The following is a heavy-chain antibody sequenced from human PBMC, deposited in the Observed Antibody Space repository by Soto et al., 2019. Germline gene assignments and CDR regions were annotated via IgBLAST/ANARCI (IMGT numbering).Heavy chain of an antibody. J-gene: IGHJ6*02. CDR3: AREAGKTGYYGMDV. Sequence: QVQVQQSGPGLVRPSGTLLLTCAVSGGSINSRDWWSWVRKPPGKGLEWVGDIYDDGTINYDSSLKCRVTKSVDKSKNQLSLNLTSVTAADAAVYFCAREAGKTGYYGMDVWGQGTTVIVSS. CDR1: GGSINSRDW. D-gene: IGHD3-9*01. CDR2: IYDDGTI. V-gene: IGHV4-4*02.